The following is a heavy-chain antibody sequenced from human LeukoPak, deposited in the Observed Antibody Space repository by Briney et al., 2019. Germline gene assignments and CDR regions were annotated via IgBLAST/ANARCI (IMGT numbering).Heavy chain of an antibody. CDR3: ARDSYDIFAFDY. V-gene: IGHV1-69*05. Sequence: ASVKVSCKASGGTFSSYAISWVRQAPGQGLEWMGGIIPIFGTANYAQKFQGRVTITTDESTSTAYMELSSLRSEDTAVYYCARDSYDIFAFDYWGQGTLVTVSS. D-gene: IGHD3-9*01. J-gene: IGHJ4*02. CDR1: GGTFSSYA. CDR2: IIPIFGTA.